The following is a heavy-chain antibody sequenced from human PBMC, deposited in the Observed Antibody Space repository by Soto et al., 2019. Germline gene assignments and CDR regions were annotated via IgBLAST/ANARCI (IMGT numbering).Heavy chain of an antibody. D-gene: IGHD2-15*01. Sequence: QVQLQESGPGLVKPSQTLPLTCTVSGASISSGENYWSWIRQPPGKGLEWIGYIYYSGRTDYNPSLKSRVTISVDTSKYQFSLELSSVTAADTAVYYCARMPHLGFCRGGRCDRDYWGQGTLVTVSS. CDR3: ARMPHLGFCRGGRCDRDY. V-gene: IGHV4-30-4*01. CDR2: IYYSGRT. J-gene: IGHJ4*02. CDR1: GASISSGENY.